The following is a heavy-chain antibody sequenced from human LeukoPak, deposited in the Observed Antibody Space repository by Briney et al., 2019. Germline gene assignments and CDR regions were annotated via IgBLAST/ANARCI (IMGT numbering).Heavy chain of an antibody. D-gene: IGHD4-17*01. CDR2: ISGSGGST. CDR3: AKDHDYGDYGGDY. CDR1: GFTFSSYA. V-gene: IGHV3-23*01. Sequence: GGSLRLSCAASGFTFSSYATSWVRQAPGKGLEWVSAISGSGGSTYYADSVKGRFTISRDNSKNTLYLQMNSLRAEDTAVYYCAKDHDYGDYGGDYWGQGTLVTVSS. J-gene: IGHJ4*02.